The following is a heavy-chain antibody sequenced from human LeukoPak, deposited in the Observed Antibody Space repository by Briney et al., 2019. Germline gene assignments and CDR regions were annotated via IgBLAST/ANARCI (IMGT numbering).Heavy chain of an antibody. CDR2: ISSSGSTI. D-gene: IGHD2-2*03. CDR1: GFTFSDYY. V-gene: IGHV3-11*01. CDR3: ARDHWLDIVVVPAAPPPILDYYYYYGMDV. J-gene: IGHJ6*02. Sequence: GGSLRLSCAASGFTFSDYYMSWIRQAPGKGLEWVSYISSSGSTIYYADSVKGRFTISRDNAKNSLYLQMNSLRAEDTAVYYCARDHWLDIVVVPAAPPPILDYYYYYGMDVWGQGTTVTVSS.